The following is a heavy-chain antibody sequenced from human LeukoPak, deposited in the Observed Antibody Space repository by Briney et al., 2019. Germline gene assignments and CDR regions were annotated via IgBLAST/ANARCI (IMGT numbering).Heavy chain of an antibody. CDR2: ISGSTGLT. CDR3: AKSDPLMTAAGIFDS. CDR1: GFRFSTYA. V-gene: IGHV3-23*01. D-gene: IGHD6-13*01. J-gene: IGHJ4*02. Sequence: AGGSLRLSCAASGFRFSTYAMSWVRQAPGKGLEWVSGISGSTGLTYYADSVKGRFTISRDNSKDTVHLQMNTLRAEDTAVYYCAKSDPLMTAAGIFDSWGQGTLVTVSS.